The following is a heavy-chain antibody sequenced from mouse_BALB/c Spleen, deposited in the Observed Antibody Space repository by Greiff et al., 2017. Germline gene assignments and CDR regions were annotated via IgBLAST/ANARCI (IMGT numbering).Heavy chain of an antibody. CDR3: ARRDNYRYTWFAY. CDR2: ISNGGGST. CDR1: GFTFSSYT. Sequence: EVQGVESGGGLVQPGGSLKLSCAASGFTFSSYTMSWVRQTPEKRLEWVAYISNGGGSTYYPDTVKGRFTISRDNAKNTLYLQMSSLKSEDTAMYYCARRDNYRYTWFAYWGQGTLVTVSA. V-gene: IGHV5-12-2*01. D-gene: IGHD2-14*01. J-gene: IGHJ3*01.